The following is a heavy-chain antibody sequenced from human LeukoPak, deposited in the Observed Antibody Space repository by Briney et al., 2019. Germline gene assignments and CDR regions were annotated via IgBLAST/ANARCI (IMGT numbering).Heavy chain of an antibody. D-gene: IGHD6-13*01. CDR2: ISGSGGST. CDR1: GFTFSSYA. Sequence: PGGSLRLSCAASGFTFSSYAMSWVRQAPGKGLEWVSAISGSGGSTYNADSVKGRFTISRDNSRNTLYLQMNSLRAEDTAVYYCAKASQIAEEGWFDPWGQGTLVTVSS. CDR3: AKASQIAEEGWFDP. V-gene: IGHV3-23*01. J-gene: IGHJ5*02.